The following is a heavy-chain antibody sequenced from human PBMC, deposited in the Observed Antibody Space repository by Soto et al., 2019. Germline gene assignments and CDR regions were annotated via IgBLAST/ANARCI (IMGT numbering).Heavy chain of an antibody. D-gene: IGHD6-19*01. J-gene: IGHJ4*02. CDR2: ISGSGGGT. Sequence: GGALRLPFGAPGFTLRRYGLSWGRPGPGEGVEWVSAISGSGGGTYYADSVKGRFTISRDNSKNTLYLQMNSLRAEDTAVYYCAKGAYGSGWSERKKYFDYWGQGTLITVSS. CDR3: AKGAYGSGWSERKKYFDY. V-gene: IGHV3-23*01. CDR1: GFTLRRYG.